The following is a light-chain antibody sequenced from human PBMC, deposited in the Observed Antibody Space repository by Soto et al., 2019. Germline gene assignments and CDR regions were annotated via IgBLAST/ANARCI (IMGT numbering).Light chain of an antibody. CDR3: QSYDSSLSAHYV. CDR1: SSNIGAGYD. CDR2: GNS. V-gene: IGLV1-40*01. J-gene: IGLJ1*01. Sequence: QSVLTQPPSVSGAPGQRVTISCTGSSSNIGAGYDVHWYQQLPGTAPKLLIYGNSNRPSGVPDRFSGSKSGTSASLPITGGQPEDEADYYCQSYDSSLSAHYVFGTGTKLTVL.